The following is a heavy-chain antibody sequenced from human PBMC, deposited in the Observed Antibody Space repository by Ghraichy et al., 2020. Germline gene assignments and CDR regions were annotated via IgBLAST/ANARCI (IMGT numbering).Heavy chain of an antibody. CDR2: FNPNSGGT. D-gene: IGHD1-26*01. J-gene: IGHJ4*02. Sequence: SVKVSCKASGYTFTGYYMHWVRQAPGQGLEWMGWFNPNSGGTNYAQKFQGWVTMTRDTSISTAYMELSRLRSDDTAVYYCARGDSGSYGRLYYFDYWGQGTLVTVSS. V-gene: IGHV1-2*04. CDR1: GYTFTGYY. CDR3: ARGDSGSYGRLYYFDY.